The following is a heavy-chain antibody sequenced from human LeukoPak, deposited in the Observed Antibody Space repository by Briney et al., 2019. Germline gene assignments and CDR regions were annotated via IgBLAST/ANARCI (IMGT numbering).Heavy chain of an antibody. D-gene: IGHD3-10*01. CDR2: IKQDGTEK. CDR3: AKVAKYYYGSETYYFFEH. Sequence: GGSLRLSCAASGFTFTTYWISWVRHAPGKGLEWVANIKQDGTEKYYVDSVKGRFTISRDNAKNSLYLQMNSLRVEDTAVYYCAKVAKYYYGSETYYFFEHWGQGTPVTASS. J-gene: IGHJ4*02. CDR1: GFTFTTYW. V-gene: IGHV3-7*01.